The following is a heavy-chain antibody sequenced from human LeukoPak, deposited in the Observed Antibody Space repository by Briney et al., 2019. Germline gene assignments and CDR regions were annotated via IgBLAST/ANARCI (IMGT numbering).Heavy chain of an antibody. V-gene: IGHV1-2*02. J-gene: IGHJ6*02. D-gene: IGHD3-3*01. CDR3: ARDNGFGAGAFYGMDV. Sequence: ASVKLSCKASGYTFTGYPMHWVRQAPGQGLEWMGWINPNSGSTNYAQKFQGRVTMTRDTSISTVYMELSSLRSDDTAVYYCARDNGFGAGAFYGMDVWGQGTTVTVYS. CDR2: INPNSGST. CDR1: GYTFTGYP.